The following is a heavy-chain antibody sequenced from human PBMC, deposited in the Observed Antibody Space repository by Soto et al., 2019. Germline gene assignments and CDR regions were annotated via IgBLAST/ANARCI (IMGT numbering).Heavy chain of an antibody. Sequence: QITLKESGPTLVKPTQPLTLTCSFSGFSLTTDGVGVGWVRQPPGEALEWLALIYWDDDERYSPSLKTRLTITKDPSKNQVVLIMTNMAPVDTATYYCPHSRNLITEDAQVGDFDYWGQGTLVTVSS. CDR3: PHSRNLITEDAQVGDFDY. CDR2: IYWDDDE. J-gene: IGHJ4*02. CDR1: GFSLTTDGVG. D-gene: IGHD3-10*01. V-gene: IGHV2-5*02.